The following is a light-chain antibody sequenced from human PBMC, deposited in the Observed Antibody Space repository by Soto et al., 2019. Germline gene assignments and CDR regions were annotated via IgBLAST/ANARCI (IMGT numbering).Light chain of an antibody. J-gene: IGKJ4*01. CDR3: QQSYSTPLT. CDR2: DAS. Sequence: DIQMTQSPSSLSASVGDRVTITCQASQDISNYLNWYQQKPGKAPKLLIYDASNLETGVPSRFSGSGSGTDFTLTISSPQPEDFATYYCQQSYSTPLTFGGGTKVDIK. V-gene: IGKV1-39*01. CDR1: QDISNY.